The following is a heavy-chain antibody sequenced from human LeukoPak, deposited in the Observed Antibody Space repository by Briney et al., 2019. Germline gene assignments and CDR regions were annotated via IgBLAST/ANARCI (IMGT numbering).Heavy chain of an antibody. Sequence: GGSLRLSCAASGFTFSSYGMHWVRQAPGKGLEWVAFIRYDGSNKYSADSVKGRLTISRDPSKNTLYLQMNSLRAEDTAVYYCAKDRDYYDSSGLFDYWGQGTLVTVSS. D-gene: IGHD3-22*01. CDR1: GFTFSSYG. V-gene: IGHV3-30*02. CDR3: AKDRDYYDSSGLFDY. J-gene: IGHJ4*02. CDR2: IRYDGSNK.